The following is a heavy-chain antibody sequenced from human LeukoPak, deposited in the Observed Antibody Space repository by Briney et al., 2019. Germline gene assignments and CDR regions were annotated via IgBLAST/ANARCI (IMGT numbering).Heavy chain of an antibody. CDR1: GGSISSYY. CDR2: IYYSGST. Sequence: SETLSLTCTVSGGSISSYYWSWIRQPPGKGLEWIGYIYYSGSTNYNPPLKSRVTISVDTSKNQFSLKLSSVTAADTAVYYCARASIYGDYGWFDPWGQGTLVTVSS. J-gene: IGHJ5*02. V-gene: IGHV4-59*01. D-gene: IGHD4-17*01. CDR3: ARASIYGDYGWFDP.